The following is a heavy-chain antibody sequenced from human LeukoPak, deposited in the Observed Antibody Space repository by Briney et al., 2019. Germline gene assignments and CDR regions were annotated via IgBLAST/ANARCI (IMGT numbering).Heavy chain of an antibody. CDR1: GGSVSSGSYY. D-gene: IGHD6-13*01. V-gene: IGHV4-61*01. CDR2: IYYSGST. CDR3: ATQQLGVVY. J-gene: IGHJ4*02. Sequence: SETLSLTCTVSGGSVSSGSYYWNWIRQPPGKGLEWIGYIYYSGSTNYNPSLKSRVTISVDTSKNQFSLKLSSVTAADTAVYYCATQQLGVVYWGQGTLVTVSS.